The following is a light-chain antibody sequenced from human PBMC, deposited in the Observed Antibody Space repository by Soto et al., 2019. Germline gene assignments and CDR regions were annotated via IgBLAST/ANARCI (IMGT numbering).Light chain of an antibody. Sequence: DIQMTQSPSSLSASVGDRVTITCQASQDISNYLNWYQQKPGKAPKLLIYDASNLATGVPSRFSGSGSGTDFTFTISSLPPEDIATYYCQQYDNLPLTFGGGTKVEIK. CDR2: DAS. CDR1: QDISNY. J-gene: IGKJ4*01. V-gene: IGKV1-33*01. CDR3: QQYDNLPLT.